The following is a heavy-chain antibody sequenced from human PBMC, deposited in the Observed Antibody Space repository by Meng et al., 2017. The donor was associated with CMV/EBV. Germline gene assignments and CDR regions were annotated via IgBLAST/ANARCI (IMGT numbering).Heavy chain of an antibody. CDR1: GGSISSGGSY. CDR3: ARMGIAAAGVVDY. CDR2: IYYSGST. D-gene: IGHD6-13*01. V-gene: IGHV4-31*03. Sequence: SETLSLTCTVSGGSISSGGSYWSWIRQHPGKGLEWIGYIYYSGSTYYNPSLKSRVTISVDTSKNQFSLKLSSVTAADTAVYYCARMGIAAAGVVDYWGQGTLVTVSS. J-gene: IGHJ4*02.